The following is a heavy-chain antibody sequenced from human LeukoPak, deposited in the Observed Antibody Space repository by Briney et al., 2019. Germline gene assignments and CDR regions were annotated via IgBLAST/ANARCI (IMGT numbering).Heavy chain of an antibody. J-gene: IGHJ4*02. CDR2: ISSSSSYI. Sequence: GGSLRLSCAAPGFTFSSYSMNWVRQAPGKGLEWVSSISSSSSYIYYADSVRGRFTISRDNAKNSLYLQMNSLRAEDTAVYYCARDRVYGSGTLDYWGQGTLVTVSS. V-gene: IGHV3-21*01. CDR1: GFTFSSYS. CDR3: ARDRVYGSGTLDY. D-gene: IGHD3-10*01.